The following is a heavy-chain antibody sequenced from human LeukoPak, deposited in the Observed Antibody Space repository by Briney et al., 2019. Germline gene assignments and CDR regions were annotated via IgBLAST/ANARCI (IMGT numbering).Heavy chain of an antibody. CDR1: GESLSGYF. V-gene: IGHV4-34*01. CDR3: ARRIRGVAVDY. CDR2: ISHGGST. D-gene: IGHD3-10*01. Sequence: SETLSLTCAVYGESLSGYFWTWIRQPPGKGLEWIGEISHGGSTSYNPSLKSRVTMSADTSKHQFSLKLRSVDAADTAVYYWARRIRGVAVDYWGQGTLVTVSS. J-gene: IGHJ4*02.